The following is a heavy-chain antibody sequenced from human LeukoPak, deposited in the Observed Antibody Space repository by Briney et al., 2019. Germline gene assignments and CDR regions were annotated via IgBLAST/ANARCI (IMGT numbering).Heavy chain of an antibody. CDR2: ISSSSSYI. Sequence: GGSLRLSCAASGFTFSSYSMNWVRQAPGKGLEWVSSISSSSSYIYYADSVKGRFTISRDNAKNSLYLQMNSLRAEDTAVYYCARGLWELPYYFDYWGQGTLVTVSS. J-gene: IGHJ4*02. D-gene: IGHD1-26*01. V-gene: IGHV3-21*01. CDR3: ARGLWELPYYFDY. CDR1: GFTFSSYS.